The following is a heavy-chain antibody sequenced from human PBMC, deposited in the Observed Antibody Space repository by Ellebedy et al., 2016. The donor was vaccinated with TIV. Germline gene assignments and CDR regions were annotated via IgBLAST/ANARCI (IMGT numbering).Heavy chain of an antibody. CDR2: IYYSGST. CDR3: ASLPYDFWSGDYPDY. D-gene: IGHD3-3*01. Sequence: SETLSLTXAVSGASVSVGTYYWSWIRQPPGKGLEWIGNIYYSGSTNYKPSLRSRVMISLDTSKNQFSLKLSSVTAADTAVYYCASLPYDFWSGDYPDYWGQGTLVTVSS. V-gene: IGHV4-61*01. CDR1: GASVSVGTYY. J-gene: IGHJ4*02.